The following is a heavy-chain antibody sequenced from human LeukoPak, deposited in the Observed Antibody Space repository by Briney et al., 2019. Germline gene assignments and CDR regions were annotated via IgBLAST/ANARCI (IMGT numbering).Heavy chain of an antibody. CDR1: GYTFTGYY. V-gene: IGHV1-2*02. CDR2: INPNSGGT. Sequence: ASVKVSCKASGYTFTGYYMHSVRQAPGQGLEWMGWINPNSGGTNYAQKFQGRVTMTRDTSISTAYMELSRLRSDDTAVYYCARNCSSTSCFSLDPWGQGTLVTVSS. CDR3: ARNCSSTSCFSLDP. J-gene: IGHJ5*02. D-gene: IGHD2-2*01.